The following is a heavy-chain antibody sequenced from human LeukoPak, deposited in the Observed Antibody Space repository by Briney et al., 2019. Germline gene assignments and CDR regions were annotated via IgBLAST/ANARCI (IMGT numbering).Heavy chain of an antibody. CDR2: IIPIFGTA. J-gene: IGHJ6*02. D-gene: IGHD3-3*01. V-gene: IGHV1-69*01. CDR3: ARGNDFWSGYYSDYYYYGMDV. Sequence: ASVKVSCKASGGTFSSYAISWVRQAPGQGLEWMGGIIPIFGTANYAQKFQGRVTITADESTSTAYMELSSLRSEDTAVYYCARGNDFWSGYYSDYYYYGMDVWGQGTTVTVSS. CDR1: GGTFSSYA.